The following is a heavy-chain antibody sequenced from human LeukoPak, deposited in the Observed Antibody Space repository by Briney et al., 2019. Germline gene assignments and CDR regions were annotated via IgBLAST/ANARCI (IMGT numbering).Heavy chain of an antibody. Sequence: GASVKVSCKASGYSFTTYGITWVRQAPGQGLEWMGWISAHSNNTNYAQKLQGRVTMTADTSTNTAYMELRSLISDDTAVYYCARGRGSTSRYWGQGTLVTVSS. CDR3: ARGRGSTSRY. CDR2: ISAHSNNT. CDR1: GYSFTTYG. D-gene: IGHD5-12*01. J-gene: IGHJ4*02. V-gene: IGHV1-18*01.